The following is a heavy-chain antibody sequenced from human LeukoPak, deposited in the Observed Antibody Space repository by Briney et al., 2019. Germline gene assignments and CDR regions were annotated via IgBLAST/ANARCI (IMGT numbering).Heavy chain of an antibody. CDR3: ASGGSSSMYYYMDV. CDR2: IYTSGGT. D-gene: IGHD6-6*01. J-gene: IGHJ6*03. Sequence: SETLSLTCTVSGGSISSYYWSWIRQPAGKGLEWIGRIYTSGGTNYNPSLKSRVTMSVDTSKNQFSLKLSSVTAADTAVYYCASGGSSSMYYYMDVWGKGTTVTVSS. V-gene: IGHV4-4*07. CDR1: GGSISSYY.